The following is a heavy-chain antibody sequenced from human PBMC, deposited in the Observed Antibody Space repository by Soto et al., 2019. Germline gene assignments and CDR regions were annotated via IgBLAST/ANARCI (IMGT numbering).Heavy chain of an antibody. CDR1: GYTFSSYG. J-gene: IGHJ3*02. D-gene: IGHD6-13*01. CDR2: ISSDIGNT. CDR3: ARIRGYTFDI. V-gene: IGHV1-18*01. Sequence: GASVKVSCKASGYTFSSYGVSWVRQAPGQGLEWMGWISSDIGNTNYAQKLQGRVTMTTDTSTSTAYMELRSLRSDDTAMYYCARIRGYTFDIWAQGTMVTVSS.